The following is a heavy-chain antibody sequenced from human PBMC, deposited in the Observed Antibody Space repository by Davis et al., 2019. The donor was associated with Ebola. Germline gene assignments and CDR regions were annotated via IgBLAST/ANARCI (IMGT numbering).Heavy chain of an antibody. CDR1: GFTFNTYT. CDR2: ISSSAYYI. V-gene: IGHV3-23*01. J-gene: IGHJ4*02. D-gene: IGHD1-26*01. Sequence: GESLKISCAASGFTFNTYTVHWVRQAPGKGLEWVSSISSSAYYIYYADSVRGRFTISRDNSRNTLYLQMNSLRADDTAVYYCGGAWDWGQGTLVTVSS. CDR3: GGAWD.